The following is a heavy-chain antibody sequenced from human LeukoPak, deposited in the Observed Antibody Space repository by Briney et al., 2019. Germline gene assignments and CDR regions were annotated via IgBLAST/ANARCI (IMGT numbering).Heavy chain of an antibody. V-gene: IGHV4-34*01. Sequence: SETLSLTCAVYGGSFSGYYWSWIRQPPGKGLEWIGEINHSGSTNYNPSLKSRVTISVDTSKNQFSLKLSSVTAADTAVYYCARSPERGPPWIPNYWGQGTLVTVSS. CDR2: INHSGST. D-gene: IGHD5-18*01. CDR3: ARSPERGPPWIPNY. CDR1: GGSFSGYY. J-gene: IGHJ4*02.